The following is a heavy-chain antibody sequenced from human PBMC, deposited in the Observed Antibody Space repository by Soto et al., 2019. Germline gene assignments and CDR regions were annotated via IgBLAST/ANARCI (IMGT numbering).Heavy chain of an antibody. D-gene: IGHD6-13*01. CDR3: ARTMGLSSSSWTTYGMDV. CDR1: GFAFSSYV. J-gene: IGHJ6*02. CDR2: IGTGGDT. Sequence: GGSLRLSCAASGFAFSSYVLHWVRRAPGKGPEWVSAIGTGGDTYYADSVMGRFTISRDNAKKSLYLQMNSLIAEDMAVYYCARTMGLSSSSWTTYGMDVWGQGTTVTVSS. V-gene: IGHV3-13*01.